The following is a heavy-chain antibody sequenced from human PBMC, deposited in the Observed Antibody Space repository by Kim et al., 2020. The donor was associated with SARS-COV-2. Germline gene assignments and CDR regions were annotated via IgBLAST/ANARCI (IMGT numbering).Heavy chain of an antibody. CDR3: ARFNVDTAMDNSL. V-gene: IGHV3-33*05. Sequence: GWSLRLSCAASGFTFSSYGMHWVRQAPGKGLEWVAVISYDGSNKYYADSVKGRFTISRDNSKNTLYLQMNSLRAEDTAVYYCARFNVDTAMDNSLWGQGTLVTVSS. CDR1: GFTFSSYG. D-gene: IGHD5-18*01. CDR2: ISYDGSNK. J-gene: IGHJ4*02.